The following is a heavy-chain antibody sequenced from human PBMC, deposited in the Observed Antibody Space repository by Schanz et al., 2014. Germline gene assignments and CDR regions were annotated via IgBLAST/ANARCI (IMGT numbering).Heavy chain of an antibody. CDR3: AKGMGYCSGGTCYGYYYYGLDV. CDR2: LSGSGGST. CDR1: GFTFSSYA. Sequence: EVQLLESGGGLVQPGGSLRLSCAASGFTFSSYAMSWVRQAPGKGLEWVSALSGSGGSTYYADSVKGRFTISRDNSKNTLYLQMNSLSADDTAVCYCAKGMGYCSGGTCYGYYYYGLDVWGQGTTVTVSS. V-gene: IGHV3-23*01. D-gene: IGHD2-15*01. J-gene: IGHJ6*02.